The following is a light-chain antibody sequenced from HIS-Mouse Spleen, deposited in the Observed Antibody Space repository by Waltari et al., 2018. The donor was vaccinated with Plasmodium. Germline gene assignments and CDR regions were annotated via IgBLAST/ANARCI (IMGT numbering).Light chain of an antibody. J-gene: IGKJ3*01. Sequence: EIVMTQSPATLSVSPGERATLSCRASQSVSSNLAWYQQKPGQAPRLLIYGASTRATGIPARFSGSGSGTEFTLTISSLQSEDFAVYFCQQYNNLSFTFRPGTKVDIK. V-gene: IGKV3-15*01. CDR1: QSVSSN. CDR3: QQYNNLSFT. CDR2: GAS.